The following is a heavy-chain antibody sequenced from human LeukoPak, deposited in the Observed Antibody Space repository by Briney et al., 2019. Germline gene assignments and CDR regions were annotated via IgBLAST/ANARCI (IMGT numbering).Heavy chain of an antibody. J-gene: IGHJ4*02. CDR1: GGSISSYY. CDR2: IYYSGST. V-gene: IGHV4-59*08. CDR3: ARRASSWGGLFDY. Sequence: SKTLSLTCTVSGGSISSYYWSWIRQPPGKGLEWIGYIYYSGSTNYNPSLKSRVTISVDTSKNQFSLKLSSVTAADTAVYYCARRASSWGGLFDYWGQGTLVTVSS. D-gene: IGHD6-13*01.